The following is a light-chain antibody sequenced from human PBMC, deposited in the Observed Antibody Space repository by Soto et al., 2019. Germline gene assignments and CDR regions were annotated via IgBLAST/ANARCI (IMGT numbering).Light chain of an antibody. V-gene: IGKV3-20*01. CDR1: QSVASNY. CDR2: GAS. J-gene: IGKJ4*01. CDR3: QQYGSSST. Sequence: EIVLTQSPGTLSLSPGERATLSCRASQSVASNYLAWYQQKPGQAPRLLIYGASSRATGIPDRFSGSESGTDFTLTISRLEPEDFAVYYCQQYGSSSTFGGGTKVDIK.